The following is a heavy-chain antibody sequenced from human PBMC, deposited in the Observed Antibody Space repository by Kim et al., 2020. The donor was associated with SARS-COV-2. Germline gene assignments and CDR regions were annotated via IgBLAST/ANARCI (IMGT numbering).Heavy chain of an antibody. V-gene: IGHV3-23*01. J-gene: IGHJ4*02. Sequence: GGSLRLSCAASGFTLTNNSMSWVRQAPGRGLEWVSTICASGGTTYSAGSENGCSITTSNTDKPPQHLIINILTADATAVYYCAKARDGRVWRGFPYWCQG. CDR3: AKARDGRVWRGFPY. CDR2: ICASGGTT. CDR1: GFTLTNNS. D-gene: IGHD3-3*01.